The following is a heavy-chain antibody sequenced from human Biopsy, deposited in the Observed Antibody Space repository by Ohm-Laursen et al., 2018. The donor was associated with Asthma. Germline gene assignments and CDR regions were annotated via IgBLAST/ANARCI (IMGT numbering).Heavy chain of an antibody. V-gene: IGHV3-7*01. J-gene: IGHJ1*01. CDR3: ARTFHFWSPYHAEHYQL. CDR1: GFMFRSFG. CDR2: IKHDGTEK. Sequence: SLRLSCAASGFMFRSFGMHWVRQAPGKGLEWVANIKHDGTEKNHVDTLKGRFTISRDNAKNSLYLQMNSLRAEDTAVYYCARTFHFWSPYHAEHYQLWGQGTLVTVPS. D-gene: IGHD3-3*02.